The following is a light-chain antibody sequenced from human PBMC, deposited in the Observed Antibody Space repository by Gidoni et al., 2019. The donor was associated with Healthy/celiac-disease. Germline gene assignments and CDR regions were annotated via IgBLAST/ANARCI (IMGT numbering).Light chain of an antibody. J-gene: IGLJ1*01. CDR1: SGINVGTYR. V-gene: IGLV5-45*01. Sequence: QAVLTQPASLSASPGASASLTCTLRSGINVGTYRIYWYQQKPGSPPQYLLRYKSDSDKQQGSGVPSRFSGSKDASANAGILLISGLQSEDEADYYCMIWHSSAYVFGTGTKVNV. CDR3: MIWHSSAYV. CDR2: YKSDSDK.